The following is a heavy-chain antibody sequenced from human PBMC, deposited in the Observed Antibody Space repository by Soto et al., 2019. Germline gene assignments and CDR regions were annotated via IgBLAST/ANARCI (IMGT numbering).Heavy chain of an antibody. CDR2: ISSSSSYI. CDR1: GFTFSSYS. V-gene: IGHV3-21*01. Sequence: GGSLRLSCAASGFTFSSYSMNWVRQAPGKGLELVSSISSSSSYIYYADSAKGRFTISRDNAKNSLYLQMNSLRAEDTAVYYCARELSSPGSGSSFFDYWGQGPLVTVSS. J-gene: IGHJ4*02. D-gene: IGHD3-10*01. CDR3: ARELSSPGSGSSFFDY.